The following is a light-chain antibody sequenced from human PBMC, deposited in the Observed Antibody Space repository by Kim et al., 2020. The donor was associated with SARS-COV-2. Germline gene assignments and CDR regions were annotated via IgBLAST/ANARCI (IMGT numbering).Light chain of an antibody. J-gene: IGLJ3*02. Sequence: SYELTQPPSVSVSPGQTARITCSGDALPKQYAYWYQQKPGQDPVLVIYKDSERTSGIPERFSGSSSGTTVTLTISGVQAEDEADYYCQSEDSRGNYRVFG. CDR3: QSEDSRGNYRV. V-gene: IGLV3-25*03. CDR2: KDS. CDR1: ALPKQY.